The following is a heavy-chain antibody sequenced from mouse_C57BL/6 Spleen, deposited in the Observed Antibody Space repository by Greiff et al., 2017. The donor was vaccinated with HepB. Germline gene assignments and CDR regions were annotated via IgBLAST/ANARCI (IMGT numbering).Heavy chain of an antibody. CDR3: TRRDYGNYFDY. Sequence: LQESGAELVRPGASVTLSCKASGYTFTDYEMHWVKQTPVHGLEWIGAIDPETGGTAYNQKFKGKAILTADKSSSTAYMELRSLTSEDSAVYYCTRRDYGNYFDYWGQGTTLTVSS. D-gene: IGHD2-4*01. CDR2: IDPETGGT. CDR1: GYTFTDYE. V-gene: IGHV1-15*01. J-gene: IGHJ2*01.